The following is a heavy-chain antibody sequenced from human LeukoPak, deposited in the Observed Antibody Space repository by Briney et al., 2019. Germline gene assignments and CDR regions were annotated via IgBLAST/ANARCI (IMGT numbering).Heavy chain of an antibody. CDR3: ARGSYDFDY. CDR1: GFTFSSYG. CDR2: IRYDGSNK. Sequence: PGGSLRLSCAASGFTFSSYGMHWVRQAPGKGLGWVAFIRYDGSNKDYVDSVKGRFTISRDNSKNTLYLQMNSLRAEDTAVYYCARGSYDFDYWGQGTLVTVSS. J-gene: IGHJ4*02. V-gene: IGHV3-30*02. D-gene: IGHD5-12*01.